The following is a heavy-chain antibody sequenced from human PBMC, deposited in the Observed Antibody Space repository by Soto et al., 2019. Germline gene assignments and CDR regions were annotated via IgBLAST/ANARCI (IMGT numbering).Heavy chain of an antibody. Sequence: ASVEVSCKVSGYTLTDLSMHWVRQAPGKGLEWMGGFDPEDGETIYAQKFQGRVTMTEDTSTDTAYMELSSLRSEDTAVYYCATWDVLTGYYRGHWGQGTLDTVS. V-gene: IGHV1-24*01. CDR3: ATWDVLTGYYRGH. CDR2: FDPEDGET. J-gene: IGHJ4*02. D-gene: IGHD3-9*01. CDR1: GYTLTDLS.